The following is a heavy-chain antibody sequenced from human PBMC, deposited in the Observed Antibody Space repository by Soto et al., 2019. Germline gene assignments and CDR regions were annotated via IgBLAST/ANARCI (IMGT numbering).Heavy chain of an antibody. CDR1: GFTFSDYY. J-gene: IGHJ6*03. D-gene: IGHD4-17*01. CDR2: ISSSGSTI. V-gene: IGHV3-11*01. CDR3: ARDRATVTIFYYYYYMDV. Sequence: PGGSLRLSCAASGFTFSDYYMSWIRQAPGKGLEWVSYISSSGSTIYYADSVKGRFTISRDNAKNSLYLQMNSLRAEDTAVYYCARDRATVTIFYYYYYMDVWGKGTTVTVSS.